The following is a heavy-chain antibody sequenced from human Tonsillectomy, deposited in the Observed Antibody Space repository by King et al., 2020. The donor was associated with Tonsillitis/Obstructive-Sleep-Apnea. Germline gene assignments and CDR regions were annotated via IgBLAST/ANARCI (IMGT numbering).Heavy chain of an antibody. CDR1: GFTFDDYG. CDR3: ARDNGGPTHDAFDI. Sequence: VQLVESGGGVVRPGGSLRLSCAASGFTFDDYGMSWVRQAPGKGLEWVSGINWSGGSTGFSDSVKGRFTISRDNAKNSRYLQMNSLRAEDTALYYYARDNGGPTHDAFDIWGQGTMVTVSS. V-gene: IGHV3-20*04. J-gene: IGHJ3*02. D-gene: IGHD3-10*01. CDR2: INWSGGST.